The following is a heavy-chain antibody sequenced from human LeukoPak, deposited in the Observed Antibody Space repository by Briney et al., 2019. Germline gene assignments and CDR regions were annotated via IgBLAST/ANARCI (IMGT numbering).Heavy chain of an antibody. V-gene: IGHV3-23*01. Sequence: GGSLRVSCAASGFTFSSHGMSWVRQAPGKGLEWVSTISGSGDNTYYADSVKGRFTVSRDNSKSTLYLQMQSLRAEDTAVYYCAKDLQYVPHFDYWGQGTLVTVSS. CDR1: GFTFSSHG. D-gene: IGHD4-11*01. CDR3: AKDLQYVPHFDY. CDR2: ISGSGDNT. J-gene: IGHJ4*02.